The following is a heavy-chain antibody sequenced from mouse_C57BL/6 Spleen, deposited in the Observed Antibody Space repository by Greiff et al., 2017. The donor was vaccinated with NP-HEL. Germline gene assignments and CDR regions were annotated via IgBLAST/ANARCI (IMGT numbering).Heavy chain of an antibody. J-gene: IGHJ2*01. D-gene: IGHD1-1*01. CDR2: ISSGSSTI. Sequence: EVMLVESGGGLVKPGGSLKLSCAASGFTFSDYGMHWVRQAPEKGLEWVAYISSGSSTIYYADTVKGRFTISRDNAKNTLFLQRTSLRSEDTAMYYCARYGGSYFGGWGKGTTLTAAS. CDR1: GFTFSDYG. V-gene: IGHV5-17*01. CDR3: ARYGGSYFGG.